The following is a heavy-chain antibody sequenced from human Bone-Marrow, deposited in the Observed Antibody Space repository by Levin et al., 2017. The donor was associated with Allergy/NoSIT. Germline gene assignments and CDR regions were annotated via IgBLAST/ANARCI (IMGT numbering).Heavy chain of an antibody. CDR3: TRNEA. Sequence: GGSLRLSCAGSGLIFSASWMSWVRQGPGNGPEWVANINGDGSEKYYADSVEGRFTISRDNAKNSLFLQMNNLREGDTAVYYCTRNEAWGQGTLVTVS. V-gene: IGHV3-7*04. CDR1: GLIFSASW. CDR2: INGDGSEK. J-gene: IGHJ5*02.